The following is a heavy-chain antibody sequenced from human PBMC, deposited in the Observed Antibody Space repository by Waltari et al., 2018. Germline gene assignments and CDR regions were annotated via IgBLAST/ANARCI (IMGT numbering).Heavy chain of an antibody. CDR3: ARDGRFSIVGATHDAFDI. CDR2: MFSGGSN. D-gene: IGHD1-26*01. Sequence: EVQLVESGGGLIQPGGSLRLSCAASGFTVSSNYMSWVRQAPGKGLEWVSVMFSGGSNYYADSVKGRFTISKDNSNNTLYLQMNSLRAEDTAVYYCARDGRFSIVGATHDAFDIWGQVTMVTVSS. J-gene: IGHJ3*02. V-gene: IGHV3-53*01. CDR1: GFTVSSNY.